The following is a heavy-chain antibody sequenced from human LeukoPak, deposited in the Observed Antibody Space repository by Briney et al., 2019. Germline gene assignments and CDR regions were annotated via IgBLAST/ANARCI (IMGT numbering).Heavy chain of an antibody. J-gene: IGHJ4*02. CDR3: ARDSSSGYDD. CDR1: GGSVSSGSYF. V-gene: IGHV4-61*01. Sequence: SETLSLTCTVSGGSVSSGSYFWSWIRQPPGKRLEWIGYIYYSGSTNYNPSLKSRVTISVDTSKNQFSLKLSSVTAADTAVYYCARDSSSGYDDWGRGTLVTVSS. CDR2: IYYSGST. D-gene: IGHD5-12*01.